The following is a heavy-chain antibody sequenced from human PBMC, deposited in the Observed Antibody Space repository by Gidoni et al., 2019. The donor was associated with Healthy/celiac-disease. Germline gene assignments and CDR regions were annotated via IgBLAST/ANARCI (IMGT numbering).Heavy chain of an antibody. D-gene: IGHD3-22*01. CDR3: AKATMIVVVITTHDAFDI. J-gene: IGHJ3*02. CDR2: ISGSGGST. V-gene: IGHV3-23*01. Sequence: EVQLLESGGGLVQPGGSLRLSCAASGFTFSSDAMSWVRQAPGKGVEWVSAISGSGGSTYYADSVKGRFTISRDNSKNTLYLQMNSLRAEDTAVYYCAKATMIVVVITTHDAFDIWGQGTMVTVSS. CDR1: GFTFSSDA.